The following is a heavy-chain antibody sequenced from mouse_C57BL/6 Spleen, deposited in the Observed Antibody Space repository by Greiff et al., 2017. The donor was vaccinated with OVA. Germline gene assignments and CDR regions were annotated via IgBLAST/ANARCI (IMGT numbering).Heavy chain of an antibody. J-gene: IGHJ3*01. CDR2: ISSGSSTI. CDR1: GFTFSDYG. CDR3: TLFSSNSELAY. D-gene: IGHD6-1*01. V-gene: IGHV5-17*01. Sequence: EVKVVESGGGLVKPGGSLKLSCAASGFTFSDYGMHWVRQAPEKGLEWVAYISSGSSTIYYADTLKGRFTISRDNARNTLLLQMTSLRSEDTAMYYCTLFSSNSELAYWGQGTLVTVSA.